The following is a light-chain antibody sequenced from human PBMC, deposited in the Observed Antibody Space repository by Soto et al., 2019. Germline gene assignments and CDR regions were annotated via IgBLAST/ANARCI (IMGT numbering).Light chain of an antibody. CDR1: QSISSY. V-gene: IGKV1-39*01. J-gene: IGKJ3*01. CDR2: AAS. Sequence: DLQMTQSPSSLSASVGDRVTITCRASQSISSYLNWYQQKPGKAPKLLIYAASNLQSGVPSRFSGSGSGRDFTITISSLQPEDFATYYCQQSYSSPRTFGPGTKVDIK. CDR3: QQSYSSPRT.